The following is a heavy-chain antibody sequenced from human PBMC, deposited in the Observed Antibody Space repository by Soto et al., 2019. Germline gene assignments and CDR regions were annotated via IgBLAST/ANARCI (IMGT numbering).Heavy chain of an antibody. D-gene: IGHD3-3*01. CDR2: IYYSGST. Sequence: KPSETLSLTCAVSGGSISSSNWWSWIRQPPGKGLEWIGYIYYSGSTYYNPSLKSRVTISVDTSKNQFSLKLSSVTAADTAVYYCARRLGGGRITIFGVAPYNWFDPWGQGTLVTVSS. CDR1: GGSISSSNW. CDR3: ARRLGGGRITIFGVAPYNWFDP. V-gene: IGHV4-4*02. J-gene: IGHJ5*02.